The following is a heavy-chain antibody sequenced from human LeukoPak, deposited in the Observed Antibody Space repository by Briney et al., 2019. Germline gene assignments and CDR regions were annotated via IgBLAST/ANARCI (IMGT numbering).Heavy chain of an antibody. CDR1: GRSFSVHY. V-gene: IGHV4-34*01. Sequence: SETLSLTCAVSGRSFSVHYWSWIRQPPGKGLEWIGEINQSGSTTYNPSLKSRVTVSVDTSKNQFSLKLSSVTAADTAVYTCATSYIGGFGKPDSWGRGTLVTVSS. D-gene: IGHD2-15*01. CDR2: INQSGST. J-gene: IGHJ4*02. CDR3: ATSYIGGFGKPDS.